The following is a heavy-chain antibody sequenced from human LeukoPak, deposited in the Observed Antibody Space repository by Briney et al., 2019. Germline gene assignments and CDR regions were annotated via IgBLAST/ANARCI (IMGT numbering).Heavy chain of an antibody. CDR2: ISSSSSYI. Sequence: GGSLRLSCAASGFTFSSYSMNWVRKAPGTGLEWVSSISSSSSYIYYADSVKGRFTISRDNAKNSLYLQMNSLRAEDTAVYYCARESGYSYDQAFDYWGQGTLVTVSS. D-gene: IGHD5-18*01. CDR1: GFTFSSYS. CDR3: ARESGYSYDQAFDY. V-gene: IGHV3-21*01. J-gene: IGHJ4*02.